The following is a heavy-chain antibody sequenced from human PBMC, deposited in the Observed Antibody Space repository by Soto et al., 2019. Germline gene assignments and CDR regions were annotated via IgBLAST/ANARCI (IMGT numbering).Heavy chain of an antibody. Sequence: SWVRQAPGQGLEWMGRIIPILGIANYAQKFQGRVTITADKSTSTAYMELSSLRSEDTAVYYCARDPSSGWNWYFDLWGRGTLVTVSS. J-gene: IGHJ2*01. CDR3: ARDPSSGWNWYFDL. CDR2: IIPILGIA. D-gene: IGHD6-19*01. V-gene: IGHV1-69*04.